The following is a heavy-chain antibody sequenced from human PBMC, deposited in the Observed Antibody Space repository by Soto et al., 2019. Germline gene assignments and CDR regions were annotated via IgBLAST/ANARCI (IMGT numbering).Heavy chain of an antibody. CDR2: IIPILGTT. D-gene: IGHD1-26*01. J-gene: IGHJ4*02. CDR3: ARGVGASLSYNFHY. V-gene: IGHV1-69*13. CDR1: GGTFGGYG. Sequence: ASVKVSCKASGGTFGGYGINWVRQAPGQGLEWMGGIIPILGTTNYAQNFQGRVTITADESTGTAYMELTSLKSDDTAIYYCARGVGASLSYNFHYWGQGTLVTVSS.